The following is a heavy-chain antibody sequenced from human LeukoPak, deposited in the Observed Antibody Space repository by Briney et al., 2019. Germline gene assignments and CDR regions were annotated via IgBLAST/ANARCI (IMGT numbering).Heavy chain of an antibody. CDR2: IYYSGST. Sequence: SETLSLTCTVSGGSISSYYWSWIRQPPGKGLEWTGSIYYSGSTYYNPSLKSRVTISVDTSKNQFSLKLSSVTAADTAVYYCARLQATYYYDSSGYYPGGGYNWFDPWGQGTLVTVSS. CDR1: GGSISSYY. V-gene: IGHV4-39*01. D-gene: IGHD3-22*01. CDR3: ARLQATYYYDSSGYYPGGGYNWFDP. J-gene: IGHJ5*02.